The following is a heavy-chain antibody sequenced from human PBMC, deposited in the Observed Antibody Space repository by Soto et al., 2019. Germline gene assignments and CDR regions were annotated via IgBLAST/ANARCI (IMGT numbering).Heavy chain of an antibody. V-gene: IGHV3-23*01. CDR3: AKDLRSSTNHYYGMDV. D-gene: IGHD1-26*01. Sequence: EVQLLESGGGLVQPGGSLRLSCAASGFSFSTYAMSWVRQAPGKGLEWVSVISATGGSTFYADSVKGRFTVSRDNSRNTLYLQMISLRVEDTAVYYCAKDLRSSTNHYYGMDVWGQGTTVTVSS. J-gene: IGHJ6*02. CDR2: ISATGGST. CDR1: GFSFSTYA.